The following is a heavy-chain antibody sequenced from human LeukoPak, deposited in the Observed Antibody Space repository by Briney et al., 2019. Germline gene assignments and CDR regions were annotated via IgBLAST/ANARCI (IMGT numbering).Heavy chain of an antibody. Sequence: PSETLSLTCAVYGGSFSGYYWSWIRQPPGKGLEWIGEINHRGSNKYNPSLKSRVTISVDTSKNQFSLKLSSVTAADTAVYYCARGGVSIYGSGSYNPRYWGQGTLVTVSS. CDR2: INHRGSN. CDR1: GGSFSGYY. D-gene: IGHD3-10*01. V-gene: IGHV4-34*01. CDR3: ARGGVSIYGSGSYNPRY. J-gene: IGHJ4*02.